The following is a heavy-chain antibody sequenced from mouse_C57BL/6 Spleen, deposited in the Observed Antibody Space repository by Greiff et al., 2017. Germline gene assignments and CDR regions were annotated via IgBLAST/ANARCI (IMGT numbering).Heavy chain of an antibody. CDR2: INPRSGYT. CDR1: GYTFTSYW. J-gene: IGHJ2*01. Sequence: VQLQQSGAELAKPGASVKLSCKASGYTFTSYWMHWVKQRPGQGLEWIGYINPRSGYTKYNQKIKDKATLTADKSSSTAYMQLSSLTYEDSAVYYCASDYGSSYGGYYFDYWGQGTTLTVSS. D-gene: IGHD1-1*01. CDR3: ASDYGSSYGGYYFDY. V-gene: IGHV1-7*01.